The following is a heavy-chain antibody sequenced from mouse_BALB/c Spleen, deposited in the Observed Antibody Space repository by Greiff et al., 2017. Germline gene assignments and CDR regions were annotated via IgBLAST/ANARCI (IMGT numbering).Heavy chain of an antibody. J-gene: IGHJ4*01. CDR2: ISSGGSYT. Sequence: EVKLVESGGDLVKPGGSLKLSCAASGFTFSSYGMSWVRQTPDKRLEWVATISSGGSYTYYPDSVKGRFTISRDNAKNTLYLQMSSLKSEDTAMYYCARLPVRRYAMDYWGQGTSVTVSS. V-gene: IGHV5-6*01. CDR3: ARLPVRRYAMDY. D-gene: IGHD2-14*01. CDR1: GFTFSSYG.